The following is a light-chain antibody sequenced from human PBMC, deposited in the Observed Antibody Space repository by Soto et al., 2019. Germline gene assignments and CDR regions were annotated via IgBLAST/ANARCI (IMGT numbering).Light chain of an antibody. CDR2: GVS. CDR3: QKYNSGLET. Sequence: DIQMTQSPSSLSASVGDRVTITCRASQAINNYLAWYQQKPGQVPKVLIYGVSTLQSGVPSRFSGSGSGTDFTLTISSLQPEDAARYYCQKYNSGLETFGPGTKVEIK. CDR1: QAINNY. V-gene: IGKV1-27*01. J-gene: IGKJ3*01.